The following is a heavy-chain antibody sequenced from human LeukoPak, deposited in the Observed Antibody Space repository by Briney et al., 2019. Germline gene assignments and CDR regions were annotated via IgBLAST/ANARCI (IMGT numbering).Heavy chain of an antibody. D-gene: IGHD6-13*01. CDR1: GYTFTSYG. CDR3: ARDIAAAGTIDY. Sequence: ASVNVSCKASGYTFTSYGISWVRQAPGQGLERMGWISAYNGNTNYAQKLQGRVTMTTDTPTSTAYMELRSLRSDDTAVYYCARDIAAAGTIDYWGQGTLVTVSS. V-gene: IGHV1-18*01. J-gene: IGHJ4*02. CDR2: ISAYNGNT.